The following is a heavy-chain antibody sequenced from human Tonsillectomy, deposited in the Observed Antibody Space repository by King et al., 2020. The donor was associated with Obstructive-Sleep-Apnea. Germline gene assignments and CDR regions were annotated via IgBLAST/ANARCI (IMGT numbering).Heavy chain of an antibody. V-gene: IGHV4-38-2*02. CDR3: AKEGAGTYCGGDCKASREGGMDV. D-gene: IGHD2-21*02. CDR2: IHYNGNT. Sequence: QLQESGPGLVKPSETLSLTCTVSGYSISSGYYWGWIRQPPGKGLEWIGSIHYNGNTYYNPSLKSRVTIAVDTSKNQFSLKLSSVTAADTAVYYCAKEGAGTYCGGDCKASREGGMDVWGQGTTVTVSS. CDR1: GYSISSGYY. J-gene: IGHJ6*02.